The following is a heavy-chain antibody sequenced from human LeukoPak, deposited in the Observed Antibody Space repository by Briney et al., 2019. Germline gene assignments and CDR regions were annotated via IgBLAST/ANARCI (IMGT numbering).Heavy chain of an antibody. D-gene: IGHD3-10*02. Sequence: PGGSLRLSCAASGFSFSSFWMIWVRQAPGKGLEWVASIKQDESQKFYVDSVKGRFTVSRGNANNLLYLQLNSLRAEDTAVYYCARGSLFSPNWFDPWGQGTPVTVSS. CDR2: IKQDESQK. V-gene: IGHV3-7*01. CDR3: ARGSLFSPNWFDP. CDR1: GFSFSSFW. J-gene: IGHJ5*02.